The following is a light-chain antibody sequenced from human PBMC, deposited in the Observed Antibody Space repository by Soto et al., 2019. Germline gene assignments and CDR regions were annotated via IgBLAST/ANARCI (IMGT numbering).Light chain of an antibody. V-gene: IGKV3-20*01. CDR1: QSLRSSY. CDR2: GAS. Sequence: EIVVTQFSATLFVSPGERAHLSRRASQSLRSSYLAWYQQKPGQAPRLLIYGASNRATGIPDRFSGSGSGTDFTLTISRLEPEDFAVYYCQQYGSSGTFGQGTKVDIK. CDR3: QQYGSSGT. J-gene: IGKJ1*01.